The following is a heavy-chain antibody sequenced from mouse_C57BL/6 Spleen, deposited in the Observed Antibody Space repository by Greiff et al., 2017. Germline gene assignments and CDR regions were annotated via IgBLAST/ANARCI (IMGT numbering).Heavy chain of an antibody. D-gene: IGHD2-4*01. J-gene: IGHJ2*01. CDR1: GYAFSSSW. V-gene: IGHV1-82*01. Sequence: VQLQESGPELVKPGASVKISCKASGYAFSSSWMNWVKQRPGKGLEWIGRIYPGDGDTNYNGKFKGKATLTADKSSSTAYMQLSSLTSEDSAVYCCARSGLRYYFDYWGQGTTLTVSS. CDR3: ARSGLRYYFDY. CDR2: IYPGDGDT.